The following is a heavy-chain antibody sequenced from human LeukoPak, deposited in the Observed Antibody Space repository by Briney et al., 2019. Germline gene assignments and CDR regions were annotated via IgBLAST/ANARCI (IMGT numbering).Heavy chain of an antibody. CDR2: ISYDGSNK. CDR1: GLTFSSYG. CDR3: AKAPKTTIWLGEN. Sequence: GGSLRLSCAASGLTFSSYGMHWVRQAPGKGLEWVAVISYDGSNKYYADSVKGRSTISRDNSKNTLYLQMNSLRAEDTAVYYCAKAPKTTIWLGENWGQGTLVTVSS. D-gene: IGHD3-10*01. J-gene: IGHJ4*02. V-gene: IGHV3-30*18.